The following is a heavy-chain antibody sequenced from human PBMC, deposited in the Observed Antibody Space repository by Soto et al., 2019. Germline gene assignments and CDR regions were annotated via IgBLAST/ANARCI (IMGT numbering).Heavy chain of an antibody. CDR1: GGSLGGFH. V-gene: IGHV4-34*01. CDR3: ARGRTAALIETRLFRVLFDL. Sequence: QVQLQQWGAGLLKPSETLFLTCAVSGGSLGGFHWSWIRQPPGKGLEWIGEISRSGSTNYDPSLKSRVTVSMDTSRNQVSLNLSSVTDADTAVYYCARGRTAALIETRLFRVLFDLWGHGNLVIVSS. J-gene: IGHJ4*01. D-gene: IGHD3-10*01. CDR2: ISRSGST.